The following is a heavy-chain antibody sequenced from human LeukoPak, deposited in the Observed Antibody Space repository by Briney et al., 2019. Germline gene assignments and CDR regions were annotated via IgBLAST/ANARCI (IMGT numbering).Heavy chain of an antibody. V-gene: IGHV4-4*02. D-gene: IGHD3-10*01. CDR1: GGSISSSNW. CDR2: INHSGST. CDR3: ARFVSGTMVRGVSNWFDP. Sequence: SETLSLTCAVSGGSISSSNWWSWIRQPPGKGLEWIGEINHSGSTNYNPSLKSRVTISVDTSKNQFSLKLSSVTAADTAVYYCARFVSGTMVRGVSNWFDPWGQGTLVTVSS. J-gene: IGHJ5*02.